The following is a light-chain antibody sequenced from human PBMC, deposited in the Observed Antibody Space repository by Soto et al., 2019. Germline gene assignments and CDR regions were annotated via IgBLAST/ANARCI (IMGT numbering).Light chain of an antibody. CDR1: SSNIGSNH. J-gene: IGLJ2*01. CDR2: RSD. V-gene: IGLV1-47*01. CDR3: SARDEGLSGVV. Sequence: QSVLTQPPSASGTPGQRVTISCSGSSSNIGSNHVYWYQQFPGTAPKLLMYRSDQRPSGVPDRFSGSKSGTSASLAISGLRSDYEADYYSSARDEGLSGVVFGGGTKLTVL.